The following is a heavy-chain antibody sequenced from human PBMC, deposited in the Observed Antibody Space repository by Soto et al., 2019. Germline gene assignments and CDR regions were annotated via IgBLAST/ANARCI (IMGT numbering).Heavy chain of an antibody. CDR3: ARHGVPAAIGDWFDP. J-gene: IGHJ5*02. D-gene: IGHD2-2*01. Sequence: PSETLSLTCTVSGGSISSSSYYWGWIRQPPGKGLEWIGIIYYSGYTYYNPSLKSRVTISIDTSKNQFSLKLNSVTAADTAVYYCARHGVPAAIGDWFDPWGQGTLVTVSS. V-gene: IGHV4-39*01. CDR2: IYYSGYT. CDR1: GGSISSSSYY.